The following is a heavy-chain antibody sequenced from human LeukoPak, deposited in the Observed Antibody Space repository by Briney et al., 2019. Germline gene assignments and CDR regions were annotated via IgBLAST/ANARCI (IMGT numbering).Heavy chain of an antibody. CDR1: GITFSSFA. V-gene: IGHV1-58*01. J-gene: IGHJ5*02. Sequence: SVKVSCKTSGITFSSFAVQWVRQARGQRLEWIGWIVVGSGTTKYAQKFQERVTITRDMSTSTAFMELRSLRFDDAAVYYCAADVIPGPKGFDPWGQGTLVTVSS. D-gene: IGHD2-21*01. CDR2: IVVGSGTT. CDR3: AADVIPGPKGFDP.